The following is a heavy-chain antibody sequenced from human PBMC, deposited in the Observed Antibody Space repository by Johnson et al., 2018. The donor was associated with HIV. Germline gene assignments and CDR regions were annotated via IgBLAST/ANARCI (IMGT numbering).Heavy chain of an antibody. CDR2: ISYDGGNK. CDR1: GFTFSSYA. CDR3: AKGGFITGTKDAFDI. Sequence: QVQLVESGGGVVQPGRSLRLSCAASGFTFSSYAMHWVRQAPGKGLEWVAVISYDGGNKYYADSVKGRFTISRDNSKNTLYLQMNSLRAEDTAVYYCAKGGFITGTKDAFDIWGQGTMVTVSS. J-gene: IGHJ3*02. V-gene: IGHV3-30-3*01. D-gene: IGHD1-7*01.